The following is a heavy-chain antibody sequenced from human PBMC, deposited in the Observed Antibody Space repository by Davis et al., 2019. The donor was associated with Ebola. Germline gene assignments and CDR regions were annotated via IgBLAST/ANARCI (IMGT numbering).Heavy chain of an antibody. D-gene: IGHD6-25*01. Sequence: GESLKISCAASGFTFSNYWIHWVRLAPGKGPVWVSRINTDGTTTTYADSVQGRFTISRDNAKNTLFLQLNSLRVEDTAIYYCARREAASIDYWGQGTLVTVSS. CDR2: INTDGTTT. CDR1: GFTFSNYW. CDR3: ARREAASIDY. J-gene: IGHJ4*02. V-gene: IGHV3-74*01.